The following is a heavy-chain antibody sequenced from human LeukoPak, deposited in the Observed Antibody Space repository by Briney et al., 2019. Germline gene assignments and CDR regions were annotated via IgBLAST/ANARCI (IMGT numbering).Heavy chain of an antibody. CDR3: ARDSDIVVVPAAMGY. CDR1: GFTFSDYY. D-gene: IGHD2-2*01. V-gene: IGHV3-11*04. J-gene: IGHJ4*02. CDR2: ISSTGSTM. Sequence: PGGSLRLSCAASGFTFSDYYMSWIRQAPGKGLEWVSYISSTGSTMFYADSVKGRFTISRDNAKNSLYLQMNSLRAEDTAVYYCARDSDIVVVPAAMGYWGQGTLVTVSS.